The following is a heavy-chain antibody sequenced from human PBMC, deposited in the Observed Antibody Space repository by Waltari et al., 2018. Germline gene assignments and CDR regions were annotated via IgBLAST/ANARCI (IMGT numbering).Heavy chain of an antibody. CDR1: GFTFSNAW. D-gene: IGHD1-26*01. J-gene: IGHJ4*02. CDR2: IKSKTDGGTT. CDR3: TTDLVGAAGEDY. V-gene: IGHV3-15*01. Sequence: EVQLVESGGGLVKPGGSLRLSCAASGFTFSNAWMSWVRPAPGKGLEWVGRIKSKTDGGTTDYAAPVKGRFTISRDDSKNTLYLQMNSLKTEDTAVYYCTTDLVGAAGEDYWGQGTLVTVSS.